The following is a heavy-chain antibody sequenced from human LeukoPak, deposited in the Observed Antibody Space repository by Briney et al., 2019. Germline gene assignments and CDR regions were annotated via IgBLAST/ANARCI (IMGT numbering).Heavy chain of an antibody. CDR2: ICGTGNST. D-gene: IGHD3-22*01. CDR1: GFTFSRYA. Sequence: GGSLRLSCGACGFTFSRYAMAWVGQARGKGVEWVSAICGTGNSTYYAASLSGRFIISIDNSKNTLYLQMNSLSAQCAAIYFFTKEYDYSGYLGQWMVYFDYWGQGALCTVSA. CDR3: TKEYDYSGYLGQWMVYFDY. J-gene: IGHJ4*02. V-gene: IGHV3-23*01.